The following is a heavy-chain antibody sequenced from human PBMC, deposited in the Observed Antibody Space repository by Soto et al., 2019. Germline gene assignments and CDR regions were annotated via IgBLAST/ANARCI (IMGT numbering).Heavy chain of an antibody. V-gene: IGHV3-15*05. D-gene: IGHD2-21*01. J-gene: IGHJ4*02. CDR2: IKSSSDGGTI. Sequence: GGSLRLSCAASGITYRNAWLSWIRQAPGKGLEWIGRIKSSSDGGTIDYAAPVRGRFTISRDDAKDTLSLQMNSLKSEDTALYYCATGTPIAFRGQGTLVTVSS. CDR3: ATGTPIAF. CDR1: GITYRNAW.